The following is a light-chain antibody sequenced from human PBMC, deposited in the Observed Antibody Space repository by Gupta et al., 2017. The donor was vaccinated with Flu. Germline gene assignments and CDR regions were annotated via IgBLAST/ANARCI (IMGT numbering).Light chain of an antibody. Sequence: SVVGGYDYIYWYQQQPGKAHELMINEVSNRTSGVSNRFSGSRSGNTASVTLSRLQAEDEADYYCSSYTGSSTHGVFGGGTKLTVL. V-gene: IGLV2-14*01. J-gene: IGLJ3*02. CDR2: EVS. CDR3: SSYTGSSTHGV. CDR1: SVVGGYDY.